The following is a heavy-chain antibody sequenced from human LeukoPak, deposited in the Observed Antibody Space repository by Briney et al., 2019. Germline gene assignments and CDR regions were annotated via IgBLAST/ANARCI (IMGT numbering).Heavy chain of an antibody. CDR3: ARGRTYYYGSGSSNWFDP. V-gene: IGHV4-34*01. CDR2: TNHSGST. D-gene: IGHD3-10*01. CDR1: GGSFSGYY. J-gene: IGHJ5*02. Sequence: SETLSLTCAVYGGSFSGYYWSWIRQPPGKGLEWIGETNHSGSTNYNPSLKSRVTISVDTSKNQFSLKLSSVTAADTAVYYCARGRTYYYGSGSSNWFDPWGQGTLVTVSS.